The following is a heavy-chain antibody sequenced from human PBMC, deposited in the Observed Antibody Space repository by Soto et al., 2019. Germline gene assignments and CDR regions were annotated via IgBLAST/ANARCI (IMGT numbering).Heavy chain of an antibody. D-gene: IGHD2-15*01. Sequence: QVQLVQSGAEVKKPGSSVKVSCKASGGTFSSYAISWVRQAPGQGLEWMGGIIPIFGTANYAQKFQGRVTLTADEATSTAYMELSSLRSEDTAVYYCARGYCRGGSCYWKSAFDIWGQGTMVTVSS. V-gene: IGHV1-69*12. CDR2: IIPIFGTA. CDR1: GGTFSSYA. CDR3: ARGYCRGGSCYWKSAFDI. J-gene: IGHJ3*02.